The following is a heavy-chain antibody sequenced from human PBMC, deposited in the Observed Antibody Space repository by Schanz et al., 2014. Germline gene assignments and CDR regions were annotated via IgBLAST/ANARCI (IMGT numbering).Heavy chain of an antibody. D-gene: IGHD2-15*01. CDR2: ISSGSSYA. Sequence: VQLLESGGGLVQPGGSLRLSCAASGFTFRDYYMSWIRQAPGKGLEWVSDISSGSSYANYADSVKGRFTISRDNAKNSLYLQMNSLRAEDTAVYYCAKARRKSNCSGGTCYDYYYYGLDVWGQGTTVTVSS. V-gene: IGHV3-11*03. J-gene: IGHJ6*02. CDR1: GFTFRDYY. CDR3: AKARRKSNCSGGTCYDYYYYGLDV.